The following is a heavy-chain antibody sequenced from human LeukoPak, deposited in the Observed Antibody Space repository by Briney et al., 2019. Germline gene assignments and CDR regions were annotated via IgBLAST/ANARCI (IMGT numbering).Heavy chain of an antibody. J-gene: IGHJ5*02. D-gene: IGHD5-18*01. CDR2: INPNSGGT. CDR1: GYTFTGYY. CDR3: ARAPRLVRYSYGTGFDP. V-gene: IGHV1-2*02. Sequence: GASVTVSCMASGYTFTGYYMHWVRQAPGQGREWMGWINPNSGGTNYSQRFQGRVTMTRDTSSSTAYMELSRLRSDDTAVYYCARAPRLVRYSYGTGFDPWGQGTLVTVSS.